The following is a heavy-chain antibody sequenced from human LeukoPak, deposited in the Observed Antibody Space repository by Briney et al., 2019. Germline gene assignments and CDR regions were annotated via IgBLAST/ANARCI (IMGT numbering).Heavy chain of an antibody. CDR2: ISGSGGST. J-gene: IGHJ4*02. CDR1: GFTFSSYA. Sequence: GGSLRLSCAASGFTFSSYAMSWVRQAPGKGLEWVSAISGSGGSTYYADSVKGRFTISRDNSKNTLYLQMNSLRAEDTAIYYCARGHMVRGVIALLFDYWGQGTLVTVSS. V-gene: IGHV3-23*01. D-gene: IGHD3-10*01. CDR3: ARGHMVRGVIALLFDY.